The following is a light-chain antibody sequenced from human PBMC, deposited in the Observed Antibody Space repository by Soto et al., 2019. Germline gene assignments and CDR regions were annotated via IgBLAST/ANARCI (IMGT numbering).Light chain of an antibody. CDR1: QSVSSN. J-gene: IGKJ1*01. Sequence: EIVMTQSPATLSVSPGERATLSCRASQSVSSNLAWYQQKPGQAPRPLIYGASTRATGIPARFSGSGSGTELTLTISSLQSEYFAVYYCQQYNDWPRTFGQGTKVDIK. CDR3: QQYNDWPRT. CDR2: GAS. V-gene: IGKV3-15*01.